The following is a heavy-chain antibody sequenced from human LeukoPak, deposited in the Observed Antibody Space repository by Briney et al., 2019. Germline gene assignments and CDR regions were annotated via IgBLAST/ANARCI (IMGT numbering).Heavy chain of an antibody. CDR1: GFTFRNSA. D-gene: IGHD1-1*01. Sequence: GGSLRLSCAASGFTFRNSAMHWVRQAPGKGLEYVSGISSNGGSTYYANSVKGRFTISRDNSKNTLYLQMGSLRAEDMAAYYCARWYNSLDVWGQGTTVTVSS. CDR3: ARWYNSLDV. V-gene: IGHV3-64*01. CDR2: ISSNGGST. J-gene: IGHJ6*02.